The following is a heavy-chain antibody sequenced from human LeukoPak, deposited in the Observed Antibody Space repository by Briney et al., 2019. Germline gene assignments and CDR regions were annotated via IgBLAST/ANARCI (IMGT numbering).Heavy chain of an antibody. V-gene: IGHV4-34*01. Sequence: MTSETLSLTCAVYGGSFSGYYWSWIRQPPGKGLGWIGEINHSGSTNYNPSLKSRVTISVDTSKNQFSLKLSSVTAADTAVYYCASSPKDKKAVAGVFQHWGQGTLVTVSS. J-gene: IGHJ1*01. D-gene: IGHD6-19*01. CDR1: GGSFSGYY. CDR3: ASSPKDKKAVAGVFQH. CDR2: INHSGST.